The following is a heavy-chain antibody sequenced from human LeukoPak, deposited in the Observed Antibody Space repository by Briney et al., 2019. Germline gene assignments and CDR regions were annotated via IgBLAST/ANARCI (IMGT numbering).Heavy chain of an antibody. CDR3: AELGITMIGGV. CDR1: GFTFNNFW. Sequence: PGGSLRLSCAASGFTFNNFWMSWVRQAPGKGLEWVANINEDGSEKYYVDSVKGRFTISRDNAKNSLYLQMNSLRAEDTAVYYCAELGITMIGGVWGKGTTVTISS. V-gene: IGHV3-7*01. CDR2: INEDGSEK. D-gene: IGHD3-10*02. J-gene: IGHJ6*04.